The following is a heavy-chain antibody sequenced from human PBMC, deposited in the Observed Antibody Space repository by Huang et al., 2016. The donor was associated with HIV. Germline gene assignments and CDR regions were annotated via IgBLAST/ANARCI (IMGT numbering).Heavy chain of an antibody. CDR1: GLTFSSYA. Sequence: EVQLLESGGGLVQTGGSLRLSCVAYGLTFSSYAMIWVRQALGKGLGWVSGIGDSGTKTYYADSVKCRFTIARDNSKNTLYLQINSLRAEDTANFYCAKGRGVVDLMTNYYYMDVWGTGTAVTVSS. D-gene: IGHD2-15*01. CDR2: IGDSGTKT. V-gene: IGHV3-23*01. CDR3: AKGRGVVDLMTNYYYMDV. J-gene: IGHJ6*03.